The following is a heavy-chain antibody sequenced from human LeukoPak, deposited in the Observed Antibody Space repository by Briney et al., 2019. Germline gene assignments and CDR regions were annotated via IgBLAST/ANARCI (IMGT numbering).Heavy chain of an antibody. D-gene: IGHD6-19*01. CDR3: ARESESSGWYDY. J-gene: IGHJ4*02. CDR1: GFMFHDYA. Sequence: GGSLRLSCAAPGFMFHDYAIHWVRQAPGKGLEWVSLISGDGGSTFYADSVKGRFTISRDNSKNSLYPQMDSLRSDDTALYYCARESESSGWYDYWGQGTLVTVSS. V-gene: IGHV3-43*02. CDR2: ISGDGGST.